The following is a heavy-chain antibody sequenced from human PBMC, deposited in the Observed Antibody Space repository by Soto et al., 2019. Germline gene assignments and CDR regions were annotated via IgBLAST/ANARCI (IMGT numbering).Heavy chain of an antibody. D-gene: IGHD1-26*01. J-gene: IGHJ6*02. V-gene: IGHV1-69*12. CDR3: ARNGGPVGSYYYGMDV. CDR1: GGTFSSYA. Sequence: QVQLVQSGAEVKKPGSSVKVSCKASGGTFSSYAISWVRQAPGQGLEWMGGIIPIFGTANYAQKFQGRVTIAADESTSTAYMGLSSLRSEDTAVYYCARNGGPVGSYYYGMDVWGQGTTVTVSS. CDR2: IIPIFGTA.